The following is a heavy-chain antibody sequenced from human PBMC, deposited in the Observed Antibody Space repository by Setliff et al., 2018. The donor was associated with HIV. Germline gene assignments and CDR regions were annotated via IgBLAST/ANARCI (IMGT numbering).Heavy chain of an antibody. J-gene: IGHJ6*02. Sequence: GGSLRLSCAVSGFTVSDNYMTWVRQAPGKRLEWVALMYDGSTTHYADSVQGRFTISRDNAKNSLYLQMDGLRAEDTAVYFCARDNLYSNTWNGSPVYGLDVWGQGTTVTVS. D-gene: IGHD3-3*01. CDR1: GFTVSDNY. V-gene: IGHV3-66*01. CDR2: MYDGSTT. CDR3: ARDNLYSNTWNGSPVYGLDV.